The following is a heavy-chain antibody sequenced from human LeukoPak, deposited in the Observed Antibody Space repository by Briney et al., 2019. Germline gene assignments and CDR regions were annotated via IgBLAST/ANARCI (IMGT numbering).Heavy chain of an antibody. V-gene: IGHV4-39*07. CDR1: AGSFSSTIYY. CDR2: IHYSGST. Sequence: SETPSLTCTVSAGSFSSTIYYWDWIRQPPGKGLEWIGSIHYSGSTSYNPSLKSRVTISVDTSKNQFSLKLSSMTAADAAVYYCARGVRGSTAAGTFDYWGQGTLVTVSS. J-gene: IGHJ4*02. D-gene: IGHD6-13*01. CDR3: ARGVRGSTAAGTFDY.